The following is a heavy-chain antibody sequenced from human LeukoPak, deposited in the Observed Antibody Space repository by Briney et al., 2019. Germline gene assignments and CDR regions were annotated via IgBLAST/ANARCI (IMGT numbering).Heavy chain of an antibody. CDR2: INHSGSS. D-gene: IGHD5-18*01. CDR1: GGSFSGYY. J-gene: IGHJ4*02. Sequence: SETLSLTCAVYGGSFSGYYWSWIRHPPGKGLEWIGQINHSGSSNYNPSLKSRVTISVDTSKNQFSLKLSSVTAADTAVYYCARGSGGYSYGIDYWGQGTLVTVSS. V-gene: IGHV4-34*01. CDR3: ARGSGGYSYGIDY.